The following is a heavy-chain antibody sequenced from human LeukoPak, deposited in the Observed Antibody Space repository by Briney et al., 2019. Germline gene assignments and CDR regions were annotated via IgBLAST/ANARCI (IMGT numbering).Heavy chain of an antibody. CDR2: ISTNGGST. CDR3: ARGRGYIYGYDY. J-gene: IGHJ4*02. V-gene: IGHV3-64*01. Sequence: GGSLRLSCAASGFIFSNYDMHWVRQAPGKGLEYVSHISTNGGSTYYAISVKGRFTISRDNSKNTLYLQMGSLRAEDMAVYYCARGRGYIYGYDYWGQGTLVTVST. CDR1: GFIFSNYD. D-gene: IGHD5-18*01.